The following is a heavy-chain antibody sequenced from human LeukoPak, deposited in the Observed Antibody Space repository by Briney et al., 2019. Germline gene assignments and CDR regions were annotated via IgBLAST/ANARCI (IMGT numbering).Heavy chain of an antibody. J-gene: IGHJ4*02. CDR2: VYHSGTI. Sequence: SETLSLTCTVSGASMTSDYWSWIRQPPGKGLEWIGYVYHSGTIHYSPSLESRVTISMDMSKNQFSLRLSSVTAADTAVYYCARSPRLAMVRESIDYWGQGTLVTVSS. CDR1: GASMTSDY. D-gene: IGHD3-10*01. CDR3: ARSPRLAMVRESIDY. V-gene: IGHV4-59*08.